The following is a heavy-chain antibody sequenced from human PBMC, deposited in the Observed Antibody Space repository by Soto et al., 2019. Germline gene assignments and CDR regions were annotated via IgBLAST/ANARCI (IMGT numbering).Heavy chain of an antibody. CDR1: EFTFSSYS. Sequence: EVQLVESGGGLVQPGGSLRLSCAASEFTFSSYSMNWVRQAPGKGLEWVSYISSSSSTIYYADSVKGRFTISRDNAKNSLYLQMNSLRDEDTAVYYCARVPSGVWNWFDPWGQGTLVTVSS. D-gene: IGHD2-8*01. CDR3: ARVPSGVWNWFDP. V-gene: IGHV3-48*02. CDR2: ISSSSSTI. J-gene: IGHJ5*02.